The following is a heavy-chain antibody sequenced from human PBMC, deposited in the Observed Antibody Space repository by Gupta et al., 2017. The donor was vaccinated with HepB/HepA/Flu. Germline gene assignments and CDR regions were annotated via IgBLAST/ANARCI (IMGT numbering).Heavy chain of an antibody. CDR3: ARHFSAIVVVPAAIDY. CDR2: IYYSGST. Sequence: QLQLQESGPGLVKPSETLSLTCTVSGGSISSSSSYWGWIRQPPGKGLEWIGSIYYSGSTYYNPSVKVRVTISVDTSKNQFSRMLSSVTAADTAVYYCARHFSAIVVVPAAIDYWGQGTLVTVSS. V-gene: IGHV4-39*01. D-gene: IGHD2-2*01. CDR1: GGSISSSSSY. J-gene: IGHJ4*02.